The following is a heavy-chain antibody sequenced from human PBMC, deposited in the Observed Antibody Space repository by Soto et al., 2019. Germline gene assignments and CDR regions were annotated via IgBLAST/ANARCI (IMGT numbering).Heavy chain of an antibody. J-gene: IGHJ6*01. CDR3: ARQGRVSLDHYNGMEV. Sequence: SETLSLTCTVSGCSISSSSYYWGWIRHPPGKGLEWIGSIYYSGSTYYNPSLKSRVTISVDTSKNQFSLKLSSVTAADTAVYYCARQGRVSLDHYNGMEVSGQGTSVNVAS. D-gene: IGHD3-10*01. V-gene: IGHV4-39*01. CDR1: GCSISSSSYY. CDR2: IYYSGST.